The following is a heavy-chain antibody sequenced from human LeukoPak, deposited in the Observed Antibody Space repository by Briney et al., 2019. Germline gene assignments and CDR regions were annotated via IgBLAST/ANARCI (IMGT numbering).Heavy chain of an antibody. CDR1: GFIFDDYA. CDR2: ISWNSGSI. J-gene: IGHJ6*02. V-gene: IGHV3-9*01. CDR3: AKDIGNGYYYGMDV. Sequence: GGSLRLSCAASGFIFDDYAMHWVRQAPGKGLEWVSGISWNSGSIGYADSVKGRFTISRDTAKNSLYLQMNSLRVEDTALYYCAKDIGNGYYYGMDVWGQGTTVTVSS. D-gene: IGHD2-8*01.